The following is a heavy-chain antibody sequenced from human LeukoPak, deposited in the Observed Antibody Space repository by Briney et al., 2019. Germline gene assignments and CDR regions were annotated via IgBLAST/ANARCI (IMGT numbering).Heavy chain of an antibody. J-gene: IGHJ5*02. V-gene: IGHV1-46*01. CDR3: ARDNSVEDTAWWFDP. Sequence: ASVKVSCKASGYTFTSYYMHWVRQAPGQGLEWMGIINPSGGSTSYAQKFQGRVTMTRNMSTSTDYMELSSLRSEDTAVYYCARDNSVEDTAWWFDPWGQGTLVTVSA. D-gene: IGHD4-23*01. CDR2: INPSGGST. CDR1: GYTFTSYY.